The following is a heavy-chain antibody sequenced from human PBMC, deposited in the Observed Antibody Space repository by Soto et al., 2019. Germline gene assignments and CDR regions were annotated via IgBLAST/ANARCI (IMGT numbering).Heavy chain of an antibody. V-gene: IGHV4-39*01. CDR3: ARQDYFRSGDSWFDP. J-gene: IGHJ5*02. D-gene: IGHD3-3*01. Sequence: LDLEESGPGLVKPSETLSLTCTVSGGSISSGSSYWGWIRQPPGKGPEWIGSLYYNGCTYYNPSLKSRLTISVDTSKNQFSLKLTSVTAADTAVYYCARQDYFRSGDSWFDPWGQGTLVTVSS. CDR1: GGSISSGSSY. CDR2: LYYNGCT.